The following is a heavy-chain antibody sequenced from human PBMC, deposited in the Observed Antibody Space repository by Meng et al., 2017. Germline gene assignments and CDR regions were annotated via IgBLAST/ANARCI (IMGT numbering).Heavy chain of an antibody. D-gene: IGHD1-26*01. CDR2: IYSGGST. CDR1: GFTVSSNY. CDR3: ARGGSYYSY. V-gene: IGHV3-53*02. Sequence: GQLGGTGGGLIQAGGSLRLYCAASGFTVSSNYMSWVRQAPGKGLEWVSVIYSGGSTYYADSVKGRFTISRDNSKNTLYLQMNSLRAEDTAVYYCARGGSYYSYWGQGTLVTVSS. J-gene: IGHJ4*02.